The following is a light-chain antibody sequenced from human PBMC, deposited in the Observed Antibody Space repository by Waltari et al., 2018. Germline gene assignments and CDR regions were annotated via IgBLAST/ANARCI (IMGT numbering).Light chain of an antibody. CDR3: QSYDTSLSGSV. V-gene: IGLV1-40*01. Sequence: QSVLTQPPSVSGAPGQRVTLSCPGSSSNTRAGYHVPWYQQLPGTAPKLLIYANPIRPSGVPDRFSGSKSGTSASLAITALQAEDEANYYCQSYDTSLSGSVLGGGTSLTVL. J-gene: IGLJ3*02. CDR1: SSNTRAGYH. CDR2: ANP.